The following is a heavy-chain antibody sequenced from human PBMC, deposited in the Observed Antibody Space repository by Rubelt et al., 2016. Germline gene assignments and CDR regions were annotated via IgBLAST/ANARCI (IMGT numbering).Heavy chain of an antibody. V-gene: IGHV1-2*04. Sequence: QVQLVQSGAEVKKPGASVKVSYKASGYTFTGYYLHLLRQAPGQGLEWMGWINPNSGDTNYAQKFQGWVTMTRDTSIRTAYMELSGLRSDDTAVYYCARGRTGTTKNQLFDYWGQGTLVTVSS. J-gene: IGHJ4*02. CDR3: ARGRTGTTKNQLFDY. CDR1: GYTFTGYY. D-gene: IGHD1-7*01. CDR2: INPNSGDT.